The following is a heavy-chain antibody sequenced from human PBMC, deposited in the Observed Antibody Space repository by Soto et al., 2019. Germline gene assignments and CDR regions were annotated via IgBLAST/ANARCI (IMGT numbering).Heavy chain of an antibody. V-gene: IGHV1-69*13. J-gene: IGHJ4*02. CDR3: ARLDTAMVPIDY. Sequence: SEKVSCKASGGTFSSYAISWVRQAPGQGLEWMGGIIPIFGTANYAQKFQGRVTITADESTSTAYMELSSLRSEDTAVYYCARLDTAMVPIDYWGQGTLVTVSS. CDR1: GGTFSSYA. D-gene: IGHD5-18*01. CDR2: IIPIFGTA.